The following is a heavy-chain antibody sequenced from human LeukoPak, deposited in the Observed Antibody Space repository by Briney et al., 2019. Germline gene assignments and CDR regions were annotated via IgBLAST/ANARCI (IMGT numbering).Heavy chain of an antibody. Sequence: PGGSLRLSCAASGFTFDDYAMHWVRQAPGKGLGWVSGISWNSGSIGYADSVKGRFTISRDNAKNSLYLQMNSLRAEDTALYYCAKDISVDTAMVVDYWGQGTLVTVSS. J-gene: IGHJ4*02. CDR3: AKDISVDTAMVVDY. V-gene: IGHV3-9*01. D-gene: IGHD5-18*01. CDR2: ISWNSGSI. CDR1: GFTFDDYA.